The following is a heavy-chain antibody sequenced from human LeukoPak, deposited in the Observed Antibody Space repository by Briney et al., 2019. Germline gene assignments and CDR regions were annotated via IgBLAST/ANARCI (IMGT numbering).Heavy chain of an antibody. CDR3: AREGIGSSGWRGEGLFDY. CDR1: GFTFSSYA. Sequence: GGSLRLSCAASGFTFSSYAMSWVRQAPGKGLEWVSVVYSGDNTYYADSVKGRFTVSRDNSKNTLYLQMNSLRAEDTAVYYCAREGIGSSGWRGEGLFDYWGQGTLVTVSS. D-gene: IGHD6-19*01. CDR2: VYSGDNT. J-gene: IGHJ4*02. V-gene: IGHV3-53*01.